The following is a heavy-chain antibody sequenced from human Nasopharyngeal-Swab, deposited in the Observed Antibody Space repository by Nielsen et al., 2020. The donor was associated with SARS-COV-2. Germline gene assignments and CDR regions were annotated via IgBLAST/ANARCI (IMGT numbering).Heavy chain of an antibody. D-gene: IGHD6-13*01. CDR3: ARGISISYSSSFSAFDI. V-gene: IGHV3-30-3*01. CDR1: GFTFSSYA. J-gene: IGHJ3*02. Sequence: GGSLRLSCAASGFTFSSYAMHWVRQAPGKGLEWVAVISYDGSNKYYADSVKGRFTISRDNSKNTLYLQMNSLRAEDTAVYYCARGISISYSSSFSAFDIWGQGTMVTVSS. CDR2: ISYDGSNK.